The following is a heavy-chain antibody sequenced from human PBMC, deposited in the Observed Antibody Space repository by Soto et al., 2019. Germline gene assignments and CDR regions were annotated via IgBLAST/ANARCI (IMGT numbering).Heavy chain of an antibody. Sequence: SQTLSLTCAVSNGSISSGGYSWSCLMQPPGKGLEWIGYIYHSGSTYYNPSLKSRVTISVDRSKNQFSLKLSSVTTADTAVYYCARAHYGDYGYGMDVWGQGTTVTVSS. CDR3: ARAHYGDYGYGMDV. V-gene: IGHV4-30-2*01. CDR2: IYHSGST. CDR1: NGSISSGGYS. J-gene: IGHJ6*02. D-gene: IGHD4-17*01.